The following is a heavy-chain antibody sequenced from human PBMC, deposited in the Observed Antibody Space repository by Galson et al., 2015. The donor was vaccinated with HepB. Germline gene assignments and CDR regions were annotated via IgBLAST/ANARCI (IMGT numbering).Heavy chain of an antibody. V-gene: IGHV3-23*01. Sequence: SLRLSCAASGFTFSSYAMNWVRQAPGKGLEWVSGISGSGSSTYYADSVKGRFTITRDNSKNTLYLQMNSMRADDTAVYYCAKGGDSRVHPYGMDVWGQGTTVTVSS. CDR3: AKGGDSRVHPYGMDV. CDR1: GFTFSSYA. D-gene: IGHD3-22*01. CDR2: ISGSGSST. J-gene: IGHJ6*02.